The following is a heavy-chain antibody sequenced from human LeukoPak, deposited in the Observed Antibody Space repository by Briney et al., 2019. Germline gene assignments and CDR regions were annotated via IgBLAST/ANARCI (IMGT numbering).Heavy chain of an antibody. V-gene: IGHV4-4*07. CDR2: IYTSGST. CDR3: ATPYCGGDCYPENDAFDI. D-gene: IGHD2-21*01. CDR1: GGSISRYY. J-gene: IGHJ3*02. Sequence: SETLSLTCTVSGGSISRYYWSRIRQPAGKGLEWLGRIYTSGSTNYNPSLKSRVTMSVDTSKNQFSLKLSSVTAADTAVYYCATPYCGGDCYPENDAFDIWGQGTMVTVSS.